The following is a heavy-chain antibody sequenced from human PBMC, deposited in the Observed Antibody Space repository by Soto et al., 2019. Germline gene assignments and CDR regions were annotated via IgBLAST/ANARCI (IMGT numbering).Heavy chain of an antibody. CDR1: GFIFSNYA. D-gene: IGHD6-25*01. CDR2: LRRSGDST. Sequence: EVQLLESGGGLVQAGGSLRLSCAASGFIFSNYAMSWVRQAPGKGLEWVSALRRSGDSTHYADSVKGRFTISRDNSKNTLYLQMNSLRAEDTAVYYCAKALRAAGPIDYWGHGTLVTVSS. J-gene: IGHJ4*01. CDR3: AKALRAAGPIDY. V-gene: IGHV3-23*01.